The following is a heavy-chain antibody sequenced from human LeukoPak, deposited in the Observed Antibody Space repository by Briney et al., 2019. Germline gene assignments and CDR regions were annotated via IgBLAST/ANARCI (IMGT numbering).Heavy chain of an antibody. V-gene: IGHV1-46*01. CDR3: ANSGSYHKYYFDY. Sequence: GASVKVSCKASGYTFTSYYIHWVRQAPGQGLEWVGVINPSGGSTGYAQTFQGRVTMTRDTSTSTVYMELSSLRSEDTAVYYCANSGSYHKYYFDYWGQGTLVTVSS. D-gene: IGHD1-26*01. CDR2: INPSGGST. J-gene: IGHJ4*02. CDR1: GYTFTSYY.